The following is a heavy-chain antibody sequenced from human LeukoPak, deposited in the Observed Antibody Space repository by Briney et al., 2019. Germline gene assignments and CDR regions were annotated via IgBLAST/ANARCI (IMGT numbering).Heavy chain of an antibody. CDR1: GXTFSNHA. V-gene: IGHV3-30-3*01. D-gene: IGHD2-21*02. J-gene: IGHJ4*02. CDR2: ISYDATKK. Sequence: GRSLTLSCAASGXTFSNHAMHWVRQTPGKGLEWVAVISYDATKKYYADSVKGRFTISRDNSKNTLYLQMNSLRAEDMAVYYCARNSASDYYFDYWGQGTLVTVSS. CDR3: ARNSASDYYFDY.